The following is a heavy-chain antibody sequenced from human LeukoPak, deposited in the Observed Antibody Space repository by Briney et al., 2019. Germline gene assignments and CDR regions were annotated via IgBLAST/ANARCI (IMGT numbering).Heavy chain of an antibody. CDR2: FDPEDGET. V-gene: IGHV1-24*01. D-gene: IGHD2-15*01. J-gene: IGHJ3*02. CDR1: GYTLTELS. Sequence: ASVKVSCKVSGYTLTELSMHWARQAPGKGLEWMGGFDPEDGETIYAQKFQGRVTMTEDTSTDTAYMELSSLRSEDTAVYYCATESVVVAATSPDDAFDIWGQGTMVTVSS. CDR3: ATESVVVAATSPDDAFDI.